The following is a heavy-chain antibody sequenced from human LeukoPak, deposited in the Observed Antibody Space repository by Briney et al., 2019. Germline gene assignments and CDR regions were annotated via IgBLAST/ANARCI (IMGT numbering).Heavy chain of an antibody. Sequence: ASVKVSCKASGYTFTSYDINWVRQATGQGLEWMGWMNPNSGNTGYAQKFQGRVTMTRNTSISTAYMELSSLRSEDTAVYYCAKAIPGAYYFDYWGQGTLVTVSS. J-gene: IGHJ4*02. CDR3: AKAIPGAYYFDY. V-gene: IGHV1-8*01. CDR1: GYTFTSYD. D-gene: IGHD3-10*01. CDR2: MNPNSGNT.